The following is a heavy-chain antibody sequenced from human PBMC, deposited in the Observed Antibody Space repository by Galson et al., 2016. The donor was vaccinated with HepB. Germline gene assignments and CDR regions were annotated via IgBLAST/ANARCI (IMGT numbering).Heavy chain of an antibody. CDR1: GFRFTNYA. J-gene: IGHJ4*02. Sequence: SLRLSCAASGFRFTNYAMSWVRQAPGKGLEWVSTISGSGGNTYYADSVKGRFTISRDNSKNTLYLQMNSLRAEDTAVYYCAKDGRSGYPPSYFAGYYFDYWGQGTLVTVSS. CDR3: AKDGRSGYPPSYFAGYYFDY. D-gene: IGHD1-26*01. V-gene: IGHV3-23*01. CDR2: ISGSGGNT.